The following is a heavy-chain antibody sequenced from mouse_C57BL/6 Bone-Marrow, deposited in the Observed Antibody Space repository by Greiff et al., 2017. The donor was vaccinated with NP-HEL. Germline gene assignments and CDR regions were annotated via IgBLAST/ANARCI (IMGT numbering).Heavy chain of an antibody. V-gene: IGHV1-52*01. CDR2: IDPSDSET. J-gene: IGHJ1*03. CDR1: GYTFTSYW. D-gene: IGHD1-1*01. Sequence: LQPGAELVRPGSSVKLSCKASGYTFTSYWMHWVKQRPIQGLEWIGNIDPSDSETHYNQKFKDKATLTVDKSSSTAYMQLSSLTSEDSAVYYCARKGITTVVATDGWYFDVWGTGTTVTVSS. CDR3: ARKGITTVVATDGWYFDV.